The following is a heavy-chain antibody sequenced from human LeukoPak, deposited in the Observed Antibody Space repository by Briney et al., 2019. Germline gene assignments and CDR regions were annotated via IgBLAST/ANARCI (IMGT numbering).Heavy chain of an antibody. V-gene: IGHV3-23*01. CDR1: GFTFSNYA. Sequence: PGGSLRLSCAASGFTFSNYAMSWVRQAPGRGLEWVSVISGSGDNTYYADSVKGRFTISRDNSKNTLYLQMNSLRAEDTAVYYCARASIPGYCSSASCPFDYWGQGTLVTVSS. CDR3: ARASIPGYCSSASCPFDY. D-gene: IGHD2-2*01. J-gene: IGHJ4*02. CDR2: ISGSGDNT.